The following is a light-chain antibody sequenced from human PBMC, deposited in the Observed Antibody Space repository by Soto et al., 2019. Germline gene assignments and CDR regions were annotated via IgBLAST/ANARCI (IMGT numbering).Light chain of an antibody. CDR1: QDISNY. CDR2: DAA. J-gene: IGKJ3*01. V-gene: IGKV1-33*01. Sequence: DIQMTQSPSSLSASVGDRVTITYQASQDISNYLSWYQQKPGKAPKLLIYDAANLQTGVPSRFSGGGSGTHFALTISSLQPEDIATYYCQHYHNLPFTFGPGTKVDVK. CDR3: QHYHNLPFT.